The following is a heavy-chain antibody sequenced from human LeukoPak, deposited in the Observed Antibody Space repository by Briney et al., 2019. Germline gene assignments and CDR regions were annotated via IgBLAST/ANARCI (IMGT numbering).Heavy chain of an antibody. J-gene: IGHJ4*02. D-gene: IGHD6-13*01. CDR1: GFTFSSYS. CDR3: ARVGSAAADDY. Sequence: KSGGSLRLSCAASGFTFSSYSMNWVRQAPGKGLEWVSSISSSSSYIYYADSVKGRFTISRGNAKNSLYLQMNSLRAEGTAVYYCARVGSAAADDYWGQGTLVTVSS. V-gene: IGHV3-21*01. CDR2: ISSSSSYI.